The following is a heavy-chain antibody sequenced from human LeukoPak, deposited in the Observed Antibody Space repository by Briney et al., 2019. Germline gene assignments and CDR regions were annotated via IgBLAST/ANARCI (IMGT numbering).Heavy chain of an antibody. V-gene: IGHV4-34*01. J-gene: IGHJ3*02. CDR2: INHSGST. CDR3: ARGQLYYDILTGYSHDAFDI. CDR1: GGSFSGYY. D-gene: IGHD3-9*01. Sequence: SETLSLTCAVYGGSFSGYYWSWIRQPPGKGLEWIGEINHSGSTNYNPSLKSRVTISVDTSKNQFSLKLSSVIAADTAVYYCARGQLYYDILTGYSHDAFDIWGQGTMVTVSS.